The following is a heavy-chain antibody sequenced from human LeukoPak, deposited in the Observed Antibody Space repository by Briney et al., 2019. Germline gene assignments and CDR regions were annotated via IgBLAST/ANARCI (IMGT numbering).Heavy chain of an antibody. D-gene: IGHD1-1*01. CDR2: IDHRGDT. J-gene: IGHJ4*03. CDR3: ARGPTISETGYFDF. V-gene: IGHV4-34*01. CDR1: GGSFSRYY. Sequence: PSETLSLTCAVYGGSFSRYYWSWIRQSPGKGLEWIAEIDHRGDTNYNPSVKSRVTISVDTSKNQFSLKVRSLSAADTAAYYCARGPTISETGYFDFWGQGTLVTVSS.